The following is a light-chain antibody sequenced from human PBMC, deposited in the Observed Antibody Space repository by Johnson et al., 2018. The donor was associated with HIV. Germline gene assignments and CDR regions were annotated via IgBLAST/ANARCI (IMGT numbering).Light chain of an antibody. Sequence: QSVLTQPPSVSAAPGQKVTISCSGSSSNIGNNYVSWYQQLPGTAPRIVTYDNNKRPSGIPDRFSGSTYGTSGTLGITGLQTGDEADYYCGTWDSSLSAYVFGTGTKVTVL. J-gene: IGLJ1*01. V-gene: IGLV1-51*01. CDR1: SSNIGNNY. CDR2: DNN. CDR3: GTWDSSLSAYV.